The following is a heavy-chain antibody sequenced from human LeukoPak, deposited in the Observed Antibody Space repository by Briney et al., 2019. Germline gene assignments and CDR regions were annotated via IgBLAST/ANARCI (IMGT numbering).Heavy chain of an antibody. CDR3: ARSPAGTTSHRGIFDY. J-gene: IGHJ4*02. CDR1: GGSFTDYY. Sequence: SETLSLPRAVYGGSFTDYYWSWIRQPPGKGLEWIGEINHIGSTNYNPSLKSRVTISVDRSKNQFSLKLRSVTAADSTDYYCARSPAGTTSHRGIFDYWGQGRLVSASS. D-gene: IGHD3-10*01. CDR2: INHIGST. V-gene: IGHV4-34*01.